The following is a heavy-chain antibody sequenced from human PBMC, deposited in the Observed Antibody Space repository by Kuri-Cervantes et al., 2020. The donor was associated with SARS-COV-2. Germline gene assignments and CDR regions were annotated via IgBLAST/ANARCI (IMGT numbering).Heavy chain of an antibody. Sequence: GSLRLSCTVSGGSVSSGSYYWSWIRQPPGKGLEWIGEINHSGSTNYNPSLKSRVTISVDTSKNQFSLKLSSVTAADTAVYYCARRAMVAAIYDALDIWGQGTMVTVSS. CDR3: ARRAMVAAIYDALDI. V-gene: IGHV4-61*01. CDR2: INHSGST. J-gene: IGHJ3*02. CDR1: GGSVSSGSYY. D-gene: IGHD2-15*01.